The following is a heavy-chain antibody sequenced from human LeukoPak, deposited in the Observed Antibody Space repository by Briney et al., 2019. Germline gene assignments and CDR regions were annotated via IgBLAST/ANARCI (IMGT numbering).Heavy chain of an antibody. CDR2: IWYDGSNK. Sequence: GRSLRLSCAASGFTFSSYGMHWVRQAPGKGLEWVAVIWYDGSNKYYADSVKGRFTISRDNSKNTLYLQMNSLRAEDTAVYYCARGYCSGGSCYSVYYYYGMDVWGQGTTVTVSS. V-gene: IGHV3-33*01. J-gene: IGHJ6*02. CDR3: ARGYCSGGSCYSVYYYYGMDV. D-gene: IGHD2-15*01. CDR1: GFTFSSYG.